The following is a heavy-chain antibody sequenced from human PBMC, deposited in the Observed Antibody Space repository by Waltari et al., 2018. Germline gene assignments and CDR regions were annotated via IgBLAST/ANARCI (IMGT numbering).Heavy chain of an antibody. CDR2: IRYDGSNK. Sequence: QVQLVESGGGVVQPGGSLRLSCAASGFTFSSYGMHWVRQAPGKGLEWVAFIRYDGSNKYYADSVKGRFTISRDDSKNTLYLQMNSLRAEDTAVYYCAKDYQELLGHNAFDIWGQGTMVTVSS. D-gene: IGHD1-26*01. CDR3: AKDYQELLGHNAFDI. CDR1: GFTFSSYG. V-gene: IGHV3-30*02. J-gene: IGHJ3*02.